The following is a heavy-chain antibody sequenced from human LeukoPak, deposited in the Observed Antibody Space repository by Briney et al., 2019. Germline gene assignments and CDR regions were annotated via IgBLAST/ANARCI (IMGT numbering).Heavy chain of an antibody. J-gene: IGHJ4*02. Sequence: GGSLRLSCAASGFTFSSYAMHWVRQAPGKGLEWVAVISYDGSNKYYADSVKGRFTISRDNAKSSLYLQMNSLRAEDTAVYYCARALEDILTKYYFDYWGQGTLITVSS. CDR2: ISYDGSNK. CDR3: ARALEDILTKYYFDY. CDR1: GFTFSSYA. D-gene: IGHD3-9*01. V-gene: IGHV3-30-3*01.